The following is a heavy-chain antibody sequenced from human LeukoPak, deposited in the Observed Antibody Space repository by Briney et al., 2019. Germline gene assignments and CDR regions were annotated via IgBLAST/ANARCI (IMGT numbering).Heavy chain of an antibody. V-gene: IGHV1-69*04. Sequence: ASVKVSCKASGGTFSSYAISWVRQAPGQGLEWMGRIIPILGIANYAQKFQGRVTIIADKSTSTAYMELSSLRSEDTAVYYCARDEGQLWYKYWGQGTLVTVSS. J-gene: IGHJ4*02. CDR1: GGTFSSYA. CDR3: ARDEGQLWYKY. D-gene: IGHD5-18*01. CDR2: IIPILGIA.